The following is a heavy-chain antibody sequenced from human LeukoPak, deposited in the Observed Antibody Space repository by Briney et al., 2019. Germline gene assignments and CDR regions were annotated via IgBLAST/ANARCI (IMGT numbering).Heavy chain of an antibody. CDR3: TRDRTVITLFDY. CDR1: GFTFTSHW. D-gene: IGHD1-14*01. J-gene: IGHJ4*02. Sequence: RGSLRLSCAASGFTFTSHWMHWVRHVPGKGLVWVSRISTDGRITGYADSVKGRFTVSRDNTKNTMYLQMNSLRAEDTAVYYCTRDRTVITLFDYWGQGSLVTVSS. V-gene: IGHV3-74*01. CDR2: ISTDGRIT.